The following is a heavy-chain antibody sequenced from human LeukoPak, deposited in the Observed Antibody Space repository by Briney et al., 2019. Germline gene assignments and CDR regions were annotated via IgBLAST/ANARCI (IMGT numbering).Heavy chain of an antibody. CDR3: ATSLGPLTDY. J-gene: IGHJ4*02. Sequence: GGSLRLSCVASGFPFSSYWMTWVRQASGKGLVWVSRINSDGSSASYADSVKGRFTISRDNAKNTLYLQMNSLRGEDTAVYYCATSLGPLTDYWGQGTLVTVSS. D-gene: IGHD7-27*01. CDR2: INSDGSSA. CDR1: GFPFSSYW. V-gene: IGHV3-74*01.